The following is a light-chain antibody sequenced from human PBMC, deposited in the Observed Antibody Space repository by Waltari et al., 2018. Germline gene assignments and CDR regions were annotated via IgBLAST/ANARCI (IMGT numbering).Light chain of an antibody. V-gene: IGLV4-69*01. CDR2: LNSDGSH. Sequence: QVVLTPSPSASASLGASVKLTCTLSSGYGHFTIAWPQHQPEKGPRYLMKLNSDGSHSKGDGIPDRVAGCRAGAGRYRTSSSLQSEDEADYYCQTWGTGTYWTFGGGTKLTVL. CDR3: QTWGTGTYWT. CDR1: SGYGHFT. J-gene: IGLJ3*02.